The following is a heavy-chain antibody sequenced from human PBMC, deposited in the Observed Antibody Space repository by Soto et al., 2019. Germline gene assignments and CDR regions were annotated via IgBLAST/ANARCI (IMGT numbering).Heavy chain of an antibody. Sequence: QVQLVQSGAEVKKSGASVKVSCKASGFTLNDFGVSWVRQAPGQGLEWMGWISGYDGNTNFAQKYEGRVTMTIDSSTSTAYMELRNLRSGDPAMYYCAREKWFGQTPFDSWGQGTLVTVSS. CDR3: AREKWFGQTPFDS. J-gene: IGHJ4*02. D-gene: IGHD3-10*01. CDR1: GFTLNDFG. CDR2: ISGYDGNT. V-gene: IGHV1-18*01.